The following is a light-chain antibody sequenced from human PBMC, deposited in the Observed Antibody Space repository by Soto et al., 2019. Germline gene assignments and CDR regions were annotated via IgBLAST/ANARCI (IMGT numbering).Light chain of an antibody. Sequence: QSALSQPPSVSGSPGQSVTISCTGTSGDVGGYNYVSWYQQYPGKAPKVIIYDVTKRPSEVPDRFSGSKSGNTASLTISGLQPEDEADYYCSSYAVSSVLFGGGTKLTVL. V-gene: IGLV2-11*01. CDR1: SGDVGGYNY. CDR3: SSYAVSSVL. J-gene: IGLJ2*01. CDR2: DVT.